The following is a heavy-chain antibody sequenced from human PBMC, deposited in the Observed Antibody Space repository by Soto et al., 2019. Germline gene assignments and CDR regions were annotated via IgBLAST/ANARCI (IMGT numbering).Heavy chain of an antibody. CDR1: GFTFSDHY. V-gene: IGHV3-72*01. J-gene: IGHJ4*02. D-gene: IGHD2-2*01. Sequence: GGSLRLSCVGSGFTFSDHYIDWVRQAPGKGLEWVGRIRKQANIYTTHYAASVKGRFTISRDDPKNSLYLQMNSLKTEDTAVYYCARSGSSTSCYEYWGQGTLVTVSS. CDR2: IRKQANIYTT. CDR3: ARSGSSTSCYEY.